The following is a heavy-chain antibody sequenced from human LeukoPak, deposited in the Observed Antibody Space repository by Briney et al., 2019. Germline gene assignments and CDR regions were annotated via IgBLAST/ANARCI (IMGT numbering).Heavy chain of an antibody. J-gene: IGHJ4*02. CDR1: GYSFTSCS. CDR3: ARHSRCSYASDY. Sequence: GESSPVSCKDSGYSFTSCSISWVRQMPGKGLEWMGRIDPSDSYTNYSPSFQGHVTISADKSISTAYLQWSSLKASDTAMYYCARHSRCSYASDYWGQGTLVTVSS. V-gene: IGHV5-10-1*01. CDR2: IDPSDSYT. D-gene: IGHD5-18*01.